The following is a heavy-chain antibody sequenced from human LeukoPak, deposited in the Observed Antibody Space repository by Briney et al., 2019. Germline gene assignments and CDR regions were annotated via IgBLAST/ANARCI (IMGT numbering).Heavy chain of an antibody. D-gene: IGHD2-21*02. CDR1: GFTFSSYA. CDR3: AKADSARGVTLKTAIDY. CDR2: ISGSGGST. Sequence: PGGSLRLSCAASGFTFSSYAMSWVRQARGKGLEWVSVISGSGGSTYYADSVKGRFTISRDNSKNTLYLQMNSLRGEDTAVYYCAKADSARGVTLKTAIDYWDQGTLVTVSS. J-gene: IGHJ4*02. V-gene: IGHV3-23*01.